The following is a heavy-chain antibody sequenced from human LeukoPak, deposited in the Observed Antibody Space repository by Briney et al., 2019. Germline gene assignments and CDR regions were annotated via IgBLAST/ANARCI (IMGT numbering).Heavy chain of an antibody. CDR2: IYHSGST. D-gene: IGHD3-10*01. CDR1: GVSISSGGYS. Sequence: SQTLSLTCAVSGVSISSGGYSWSWIRQPPGKGLEWIGYIYHSGSTYYNPSLKSRVTISVDRSKNQFSLKLSSVTAADTAVYYCARETMVRGVISGWFDPWGQGTLVTVSS. V-gene: IGHV4-30-2*01. CDR3: ARETMVRGVISGWFDP. J-gene: IGHJ5*02.